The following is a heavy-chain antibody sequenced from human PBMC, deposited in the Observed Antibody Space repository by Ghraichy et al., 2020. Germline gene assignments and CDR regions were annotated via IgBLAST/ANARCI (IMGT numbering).Heavy chain of an antibody. Sequence: GGSLRLSCAASGFTFSSFGMHWVRQAPGKGLEWVAVIWYDGSNKYYADSVKGRFTISRDNSKNTLYLQMNSLSAEDTAVFYCARDASPNFWSGYLSYYFDYWGQGTLVTVSS. J-gene: IGHJ4*02. CDR2: IWYDGSNK. CDR1: GFTFSSFG. CDR3: ARDASPNFWSGYLSYYFDY. V-gene: IGHV3-33*01. D-gene: IGHD3-3*01.